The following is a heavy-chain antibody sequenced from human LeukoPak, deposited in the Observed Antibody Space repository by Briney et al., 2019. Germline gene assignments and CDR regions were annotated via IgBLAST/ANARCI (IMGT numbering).Heavy chain of an antibody. CDR2: IIPIFGTA. V-gene: IGHV1-69*05. D-gene: IGHD2-15*01. J-gene: IGHJ4*02. Sequence: GSSVKVSCKASGRTFSSYAISWVRQAPGHGVEWMGRIIPIFGTANYAQKFQGRVTITTDESTSTAYMELSSLRSEDTAVYYCARESGYCSGGSCYYDYWGQGTLVTVSS. CDR3: ARESGYCSGGSCYYDY. CDR1: GRTFSSYA.